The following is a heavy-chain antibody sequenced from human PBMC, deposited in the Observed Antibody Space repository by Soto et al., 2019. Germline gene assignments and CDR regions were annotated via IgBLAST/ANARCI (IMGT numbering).Heavy chain of an antibody. CDR1: GGSISSSSYS. D-gene: IGHD3-16*01. CDR3: ARQLMGSPMGWFDS. CDR2: IYYSGST. V-gene: IGHV4-39*01. Sequence: PSETLSLTCTVSGGSISSSSYSWGWIRQPPGKGLEWIGSIYYSGSTYYNPSLKSRVTISVDTSKNQFSLKLSSVTAADTAVYYCARQLMGSPMGWFDSWGQGTLVTVSS. J-gene: IGHJ5*01.